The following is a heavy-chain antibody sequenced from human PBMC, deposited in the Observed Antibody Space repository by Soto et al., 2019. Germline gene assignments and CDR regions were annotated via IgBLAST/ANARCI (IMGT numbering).Heavy chain of an antibody. CDR3: ARLSPTGIQLVNYFDY. CDR2: IYYSGST. V-gene: IGHV4-39*02. J-gene: IGHJ4*02. Sequence: QLQLQESGPGLVKPSETLSLTCTVSGGSISSSSYYWGWIRQPPGKGLEWIGSIYYSGSTYYNPSLKSRVTISVDTSKNHFSLKLSSVTAADTAVYYCARLSPTGIQLVNYFDYWGQGTLVTVSS. D-gene: IGHD5-18*01. CDR1: GGSISSSSYY.